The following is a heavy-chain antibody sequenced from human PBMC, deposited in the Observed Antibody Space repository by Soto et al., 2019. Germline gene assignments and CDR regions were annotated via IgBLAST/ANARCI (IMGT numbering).Heavy chain of an antibody. D-gene: IGHD3-3*01. V-gene: IGHV1-69*06. CDR3: ARPPPQLWISGPHQPFDP. CDR2: IIPIFGTA. J-gene: IGHJ5*02. CDR1: GGTFSSYA. Sequence: QVQLVQSGAEVKKPGSSVKVSCKASGGTFSSYAISWVRQAPGQGLEWMGGIIPIFGTANYAQKFQGRVTISADKSTSTAYMELSSLRSEDTAVYYCARPPPQLWISGPHQPFDPWGQGTLVTVSS.